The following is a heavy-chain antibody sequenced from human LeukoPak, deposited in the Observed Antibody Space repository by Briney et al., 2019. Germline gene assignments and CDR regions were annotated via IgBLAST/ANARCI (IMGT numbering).Heavy chain of an antibody. CDR1: GFTFSSYG. J-gene: IGHJ1*01. Sequence: GGSLRLSCAASGFTFSSYGMHWVRQAPGKGLEWVSAISGSGGSTYYADSVKGRFTISRDNSKNTLYLQMNSLRAEDTAVYYCAKEEDSSGWRYFQHWGQGTLVTVSS. CDR2: ISGSGGST. V-gene: IGHV3-23*01. D-gene: IGHD6-19*01. CDR3: AKEEDSSGWRYFQH.